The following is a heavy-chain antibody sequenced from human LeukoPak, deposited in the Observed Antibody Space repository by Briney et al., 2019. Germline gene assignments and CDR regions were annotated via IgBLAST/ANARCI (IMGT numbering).Heavy chain of an antibody. D-gene: IGHD5-18*01. CDR3: ARDRYSYGF. V-gene: IGHV4-59*01. J-gene: IGHJ4*02. Sequence: RPSETLSLTCTVSGGFISSYYWSWIRQPPGKGLEWIGFISYSGSTYYNPSLKSRVTMSVGTSKNQFSLNLRSVTAADTAVYYCARDRYSYGFWGQGILVTVSS. CDR2: ISYSGST. CDR1: GGFISSYY.